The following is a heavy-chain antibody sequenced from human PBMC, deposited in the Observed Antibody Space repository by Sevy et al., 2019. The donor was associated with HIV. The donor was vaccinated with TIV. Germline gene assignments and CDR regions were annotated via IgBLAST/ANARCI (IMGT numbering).Heavy chain of an antibody. CDR3: ARGSVDTAMVIRS. Sequence: ASVKVSCKASGGTFSSYAISWVRQAPGQGLEWMGGIIPIFGTANYAQKFQGRVTITADESTSTAYMELSSLGSEDTAVYYCARGSVDTAMVIRSWGQGTLVTVSS. V-gene: IGHV1-69*13. CDR2: IIPIFGTA. D-gene: IGHD5-18*01. J-gene: IGHJ5*02. CDR1: GGTFSSYA.